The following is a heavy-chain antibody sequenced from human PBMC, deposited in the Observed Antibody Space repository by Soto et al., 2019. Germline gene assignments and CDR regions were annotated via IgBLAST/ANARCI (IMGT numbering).Heavy chain of an antibody. D-gene: IGHD2-2*01. V-gene: IGHV4-59*01. J-gene: IGHJ3*02. Sequence: SETLSLTCTVSGGSISSYYWSWIRQPPGKGLEWIGYIYYSGSTNYNPSLKSRVTISVDTSKNQFSLKLSSVTAADTAVYYCARGRGYCSSTSCPGLDAFDIWGQGTMVTVSS. CDR2: IYYSGST. CDR1: GGSISSYY. CDR3: ARGRGYCSSTSCPGLDAFDI.